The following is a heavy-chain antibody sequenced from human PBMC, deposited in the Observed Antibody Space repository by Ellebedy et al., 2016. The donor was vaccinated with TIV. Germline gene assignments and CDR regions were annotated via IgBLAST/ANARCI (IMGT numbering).Heavy chain of an antibody. CDR2: SYYSGST. D-gene: IGHD1-14*01. CDR3: ARAYNVPRGLNWFDP. CDR1: GVSITSHSYY. J-gene: IGHJ5*02. Sequence: SETLSLTCTVSGVSITSHSYYWGCLLQPPGQGLEWIGSSYYSGSTHYNPSLNSRVTISVDTSKNQFSLKPSSMTAADTAVYYCARAYNVPRGLNWFDPWGQGTLVTVSS. V-gene: IGHV4-39*01.